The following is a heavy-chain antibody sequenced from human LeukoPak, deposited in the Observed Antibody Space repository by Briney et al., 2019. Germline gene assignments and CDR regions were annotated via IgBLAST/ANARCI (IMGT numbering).Heavy chain of an antibody. V-gene: IGHV1-18*01. CDR1: GYTFTSYG. J-gene: IGHJ4*02. CDR2: ISTFNGNT. Sequence: ASVTVSCKASGYTFTSYGISWVRQAPGQGLEWMGWISTFNGNTNYAQKLQDRVTMTTDTSTSTAYMELKSLRSDDTAVYYCARDHRAGATLNFDYWGQGSLVTVSS. CDR3: ARDHRAGATLNFDY. D-gene: IGHD1-26*01.